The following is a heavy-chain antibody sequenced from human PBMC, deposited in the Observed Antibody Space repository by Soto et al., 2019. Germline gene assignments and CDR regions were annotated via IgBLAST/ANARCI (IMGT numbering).Heavy chain of an antibody. CDR2: IYYTGST. CDR1: DGSINTGTYY. V-gene: IGHV4-39*01. Sequence: SETLSLTCTFSDGSINTGTYYWGWIRQPPGKGLEWLGSIYYTGSTYYNPSLKNRVTLSVDTSKNHFSLNLSSGTASDTSVYYCATHRAGSNYEILTGFYSAEYFQHWGRGTLVTVS. CDR3: ATHRAGSNYEILTGFYSAEYFQH. J-gene: IGHJ1*01. D-gene: IGHD3-9*01.